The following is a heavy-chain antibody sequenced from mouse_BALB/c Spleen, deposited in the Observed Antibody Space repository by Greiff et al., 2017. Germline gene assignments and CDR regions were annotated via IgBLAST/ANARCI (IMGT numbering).Heavy chain of an antibody. J-gene: IGHJ4*01. CDR1: GFTFSSYA. CDR3: ARGLDGPYYAMDY. D-gene: IGHD2-3*01. V-gene: IGHV5-6-5*01. CDR2: ISSGGST. Sequence: EVQGVESGGGLVKPGGSLKLSCAASGFTFSSYAMSWVRQTPEKRLEWVASISSGGSTYYPDSVKGRFTISRDNARNILYLQMSSLRSEDTAMYYCARGLDGPYYAMDYWGQGTSVTVSS.